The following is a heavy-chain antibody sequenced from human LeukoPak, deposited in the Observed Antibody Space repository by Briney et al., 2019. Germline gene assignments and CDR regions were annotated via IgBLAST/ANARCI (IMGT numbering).Heavy chain of an antibody. J-gene: IGHJ4*02. Sequence: PSETLSLTCTVSGGSINNYYWSWIRQPPGKGLEWIGYIYFSGSTNYNPSLKSRVTISVDTSKNQFSLKLSSVTAADTAVYYCARDGDFDWALDYWGQGTLVTVSS. CDR2: IYFSGST. CDR1: GGSINNYY. D-gene: IGHD3-9*01. CDR3: ARDGDFDWALDY. V-gene: IGHV4-59*01.